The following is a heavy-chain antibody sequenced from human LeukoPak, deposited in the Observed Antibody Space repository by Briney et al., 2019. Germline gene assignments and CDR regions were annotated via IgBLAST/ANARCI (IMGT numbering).Heavy chain of an antibody. CDR2: TNSDGSST. Sequence: GGSLRLSCAASGFTLSTYWMHWVRQAPGKGLVWVSLTNSDGSSTSYADSVKGRFTISRDNAKNTLFLQMNSLRAEDTAVYYCARDGEWQHFDHWGQGTLATVSS. D-gene: IGHD3-3*01. J-gene: IGHJ4*02. V-gene: IGHV3-74*01. CDR3: ARDGEWQHFDH. CDR1: GFTLSTYW.